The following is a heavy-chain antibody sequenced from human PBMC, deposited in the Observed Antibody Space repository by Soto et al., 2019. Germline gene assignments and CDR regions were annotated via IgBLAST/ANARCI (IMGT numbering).Heavy chain of an antibody. D-gene: IGHD3-10*01. J-gene: IGHJ4*02. CDR1: GGSISSGGYY. CDR2: IYYSGST. Sequence: PSETLSLTCTVSGGSISSGGYYWSWIRQHPGKGLEWIGYIYYSGSTYYNPPLKSRVTLSVDTSKNQFSLKLSSVTASDTAVYYCARDRDGSGSYYFDYWGQGTLVTVSS. V-gene: IGHV4-31*02. CDR3: ARDRDGSGSYYFDY.